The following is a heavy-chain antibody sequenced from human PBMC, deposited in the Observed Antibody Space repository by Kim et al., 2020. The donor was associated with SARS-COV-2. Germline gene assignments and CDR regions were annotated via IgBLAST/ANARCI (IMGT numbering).Heavy chain of an antibody. V-gene: IGHV3-73*01. J-gene: IGHJ5*02. D-gene: IGHD2-2*01. CDR2: IRSKANSYAT. CDR3: RVVVPAAEYNWLDP. Sequence: GGSLRLSCAASGFTFSGSAMHWVRQASGKGLEWVGRIRSKANSYATAYAASVKGRFTISRDDSKNTAYLQMNSLKTEDTAVYYCRVVVPAAEYNWLDPWGQGTLVTVSS. CDR1: GFTFSGSA.